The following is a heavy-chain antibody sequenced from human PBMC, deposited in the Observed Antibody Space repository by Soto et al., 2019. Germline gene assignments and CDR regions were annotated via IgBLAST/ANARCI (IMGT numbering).Heavy chain of an antibody. CDR2: INSDGSVT. J-gene: IGHJ4*02. Sequence: PGGSLRLSCAASGFTFSNYWMHWVRQVPGKGLVWVSYINSDGSVTSYADSVKGRFTISRDNAKSTVYLQMNSLRAEDTAVYYCPTFNSFGFDFWGQGTLVTVSS. CDR3: PTFNSFGFDF. V-gene: IGHV3-74*01. D-gene: IGHD5-18*01. CDR1: GFTFSNYW.